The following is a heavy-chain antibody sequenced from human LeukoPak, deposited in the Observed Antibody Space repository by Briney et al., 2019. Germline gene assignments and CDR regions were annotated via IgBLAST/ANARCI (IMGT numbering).Heavy chain of an antibody. CDR1: GFTFSSYG. V-gene: IGHV3-33*03. D-gene: IGHD6-13*01. CDR2: IWYDGSNK. Sequence: PGGSLRLSCAASGFTFSSYGMHWVRQAPGKGLEWVAVIWYDGSNKYYADSVKGRFTTSRDNAKNSLYLQMNSLRAEDTAVYYCARGSSSWYPTYYFDYWGQGTLVTVSS. J-gene: IGHJ4*02. CDR3: ARGSSSWYPTYYFDY.